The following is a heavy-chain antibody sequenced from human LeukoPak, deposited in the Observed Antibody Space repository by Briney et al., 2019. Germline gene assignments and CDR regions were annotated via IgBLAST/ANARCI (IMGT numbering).Heavy chain of an antibody. Sequence: SETLSLTCTVSGGSISSSSYYWGWIRQPPGKGLEWIGSIYYSGSTYYNPSLKSRVTISVDTSKNQFSLKLGSVTAADTAVYYCARRVATIRAFDIWGQGTMVTVSS. CDR1: GGSISSSSYY. V-gene: IGHV4-39*01. CDR2: IYYSGST. CDR3: ARRVATIRAFDI. J-gene: IGHJ3*02. D-gene: IGHD5-12*01.